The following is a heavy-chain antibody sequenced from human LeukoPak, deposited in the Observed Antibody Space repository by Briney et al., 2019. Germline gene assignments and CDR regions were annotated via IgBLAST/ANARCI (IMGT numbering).Heavy chain of an antibody. J-gene: IGHJ5*02. D-gene: IGHD3-22*01. CDR2: IIPIFGTA. CDR1: GGTFSSYA. V-gene: IGHV1-69*05. CDR3: ARGRGRKWLPFDP. Sequence: GASVKVSCKASGGTFSSYAISWVRQAPGQGLEWMGRIIPIFGTANYAQEFQGRVTITTDESTSTAYMELSSLRSEDTAVYYCARGRGRKWLPFDPWGQGTLVTVSS.